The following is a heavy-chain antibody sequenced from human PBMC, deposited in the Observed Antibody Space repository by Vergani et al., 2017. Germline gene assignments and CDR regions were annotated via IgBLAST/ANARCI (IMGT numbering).Heavy chain of an antibody. V-gene: IGHV1-46*01. CDR2: INPSGGST. D-gene: IGHD6-13*01. CDR1: GYTFTSYY. CDR3: AGAQTMTAAGTSGY. J-gene: IGHJ4*02. Sequence: QVQLVQPGAEVKKPGASVKVSCKASGYTFTSYYMHWVRQAPGQGLEWMGIINPSGGSTSYAQKFQGRGTMTRDTSTSTVYMGLSSLRSEDTAVYYCAGAQTMTAAGTSGYWGQGTLVTVSS.